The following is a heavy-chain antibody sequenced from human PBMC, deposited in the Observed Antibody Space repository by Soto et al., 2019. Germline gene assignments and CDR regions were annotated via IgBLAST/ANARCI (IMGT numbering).Heavy chain of an antibody. CDR2: MPTSGST. D-gene: IGHD5-12*01. CDR3: ARDEYGYGDSYDS. Sequence: SETLSLTCIVSGVSISTYHWSWIRQPAGKGLEWIGRMPTSGSTNYNPSLKSRVSMSVDTSKNHFSLKVSSVTAADTAVYYCARDEYGYGDSYDSWGQGTLVTVSS. J-gene: IGHJ4*02. V-gene: IGHV4-4*07. CDR1: GVSISTYH.